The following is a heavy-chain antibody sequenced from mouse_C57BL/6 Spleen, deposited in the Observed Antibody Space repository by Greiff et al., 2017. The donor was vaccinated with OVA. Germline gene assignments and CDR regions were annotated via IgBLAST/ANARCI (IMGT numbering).Heavy chain of an antibody. D-gene: IGHD2-3*01. V-gene: IGHV1-69*01. CDR3: ARGGRDGYTNYYAMDD. CDR2: IDPSDSYT. J-gene: IGHJ4*01. CDR1: GYTFTSYW. Sequence: QVQLQQPGAELVMPGASVKLSCKASGYTFTSYWMHWVKQRPGQGLEWIGEIDPSDSYTNYNQKFKGKSTLTVDKSSSTAYMQLSSLTSEDSAVYYCARGGRDGYTNYYAMDDWGKGTSVTVSS.